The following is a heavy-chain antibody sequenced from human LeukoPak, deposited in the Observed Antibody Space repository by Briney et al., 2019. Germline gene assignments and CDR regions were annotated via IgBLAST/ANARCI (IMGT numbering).Heavy chain of an antibody. CDR3: ARHLEAGTYDY. V-gene: IGHV4-59*08. Sequence: SETLSLTCAVSGGSISSYFWSWIRQPPGKGLQWIGYIYDSGSTNYNPSLKSRVTISVDTSKNQFSLKLSSATAADTAVYYCARHLEAGTYDYWGQGTLVT. D-gene: IGHD1-1*01. CDR1: GGSISSYF. CDR2: IYDSGST. J-gene: IGHJ4*02.